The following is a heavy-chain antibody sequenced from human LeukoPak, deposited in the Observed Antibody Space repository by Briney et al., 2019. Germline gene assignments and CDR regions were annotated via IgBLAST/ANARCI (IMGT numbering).Heavy chain of an antibody. D-gene: IGHD1-26*01. CDR3: ARLGGSQEIDY. CDR2: INWNGGST. J-gene: IGHJ4*02. CDR1: GFTFDDYG. V-gene: IGHV3-20*01. Sequence: GGSLRLSCAASGFTFDDYGMSWVRQAPGKGLEWVSGINWNGGSTGYADSVKGQFTISRDNAKNSLYLQMNSLRAEDTALYHCARLGGSQEIDYWGQGTLVTVSS.